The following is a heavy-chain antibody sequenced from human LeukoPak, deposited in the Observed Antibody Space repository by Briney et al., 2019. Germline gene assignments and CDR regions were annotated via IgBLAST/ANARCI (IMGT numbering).Heavy chain of an antibody. CDR2: FYYSGRT. Sequence: ASQTLSLTCTVSGGSISSGGYYWSWIRQHPGQGLEWFGYFYYSGRTSHTPSLKSRVTISVDTSMHHFSLQLNSVPPAGTSVYYCAADLQAFAFDIWGQGTKVTVSS. CDR3: AADLQAFAFDI. V-gene: IGHV4-31*03. J-gene: IGHJ3*02. D-gene: IGHD3-3*02. CDR1: GGSISSGGYY.